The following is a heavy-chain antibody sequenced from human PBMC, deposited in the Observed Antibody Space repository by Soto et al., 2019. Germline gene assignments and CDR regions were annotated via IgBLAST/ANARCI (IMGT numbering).Heavy chain of an antibody. V-gene: IGHV3-72*01. CDR2: IRNKVHSYTT. CDR3: ASGDQAY. Sequence: EVYLVESGGGLVQPGGSLRLSCAASGFTFSDSYMDWVRQAPGKGLEWVGRIRNKVHSYTTDYAASVKGRFTISRDDSKNSLYLQMNGLKTEDTAVYYCASGDQAYWGQGTLVTVSS. CDR1: GFTFSDSY. J-gene: IGHJ4*02.